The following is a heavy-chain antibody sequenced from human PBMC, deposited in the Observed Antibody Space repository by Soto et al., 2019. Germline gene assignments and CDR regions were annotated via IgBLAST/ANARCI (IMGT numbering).Heavy chain of an antibody. V-gene: IGHV3-30*18. J-gene: IGHJ6*02. Sequence: LRLSCAASGFTFSSYGMHWVRQAPGKGLEWVAVISYDGSNKYYADSVKGRFTISRDNSKNTLYLQMNSLRAEDTAVYYCAKDIRGAALPEIVVAGTEYYYGMDVWGQGTTVTVSS. CDR2: ISYDGSNK. D-gene: IGHD6-19*01. CDR3: AKDIRGAALPEIVVAGTEYYYGMDV. CDR1: GFTFSSYG.